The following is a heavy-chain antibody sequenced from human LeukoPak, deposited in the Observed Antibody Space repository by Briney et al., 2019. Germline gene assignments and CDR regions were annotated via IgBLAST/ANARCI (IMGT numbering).Heavy chain of an antibody. Sequence: GGSLKLSCAASGFTFSNYVMQWVRQAPGKGLEWVALIAHDGSNKYYADSVKGRFTISRENSKNTLYLQMNSLRPEDTAVYYCARARSFLSYMDVWGKGTTVTISS. CDR2: IAHDGSNK. CDR3: ARARSFLSYMDV. CDR1: GFTFSNYV. V-gene: IGHV3-30*03. J-gene: IGHJ6*03. D-gene: IGHD3-10*01.